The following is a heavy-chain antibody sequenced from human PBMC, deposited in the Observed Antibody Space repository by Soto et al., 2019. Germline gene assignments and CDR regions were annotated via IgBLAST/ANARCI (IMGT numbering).Heavy chain of an antibody. CDR1: GFTFTAHH. CDR2: VTPNTGGT. D-gene: IGHD3-16*01. V-gene: IGHV1-2*02. Sequence: DSVKVSCKASGFTFTAHHIHWVRQAPGQGLEWMGYVTPNTGGTKYAQKFQGRVTMTRDTFINTAYMELSGVTSADTAVYYCASMIINPLHYSYTADVWGQGTTVTLSS. CDR3: ASMIINPLHYSYTADV. J-gene: IGHJ6*02.